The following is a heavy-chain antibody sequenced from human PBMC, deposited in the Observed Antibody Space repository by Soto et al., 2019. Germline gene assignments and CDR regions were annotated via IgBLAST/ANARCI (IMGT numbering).Heavy chain of an antibody. D-gene: IGHD3-10*01. CDR3: ARVMVRGVSDYGMVV. CDR1: GFTFSSYG. CDR2: IWYDGSNK. Sequence: QVQLVESGGGVVQPGRSLRLSCAASGFTFSSYGMHWVRQAPGKGPEWAAVIWYDGSNKYYADCVKGRFPISRANSKNPLYLQMNRLRAEDTAVYYCARVMVRGVSDYGMVVWGQGTTVTVSS. V-gene: IGHV3-33*01. J-gene: IGHJ6*02.